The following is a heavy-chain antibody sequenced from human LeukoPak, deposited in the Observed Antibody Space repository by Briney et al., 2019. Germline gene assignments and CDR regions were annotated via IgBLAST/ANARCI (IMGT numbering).Heavy chain of an antibody. CDR1: GFSVSGYY. CDR3: ARRAPGYCITTSCPDTYYYYYYMDV. Sequence: GGSLRLSCAASGFSVSGYYMNWLRQAPGKGLEWVANINQDGSEIYYGDSVKGRFTISRDNAKNSLNLQIDSLRAEDTAVYYCARRAPGYCITTSCPDTYYYYYYMDVWGKGTTVTVSS. D-gene: IGHD2-2*01. V-gene: IGHV3-7*01. CDR2: INQDGSEI. J-gene: IGHJ6*03.